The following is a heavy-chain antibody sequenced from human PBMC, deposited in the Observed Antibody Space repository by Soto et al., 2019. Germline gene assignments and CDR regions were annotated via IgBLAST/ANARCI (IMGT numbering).Heavy chain of an antibody. V-gene: IGHV4-59*08. J-gene: IGHJ5*02. D-gene: IGHD3-16*02. CDR2: IYYSGST. CDR1: GGSISSYN. CDR3: ARLIYDYVWGSYRYNWFDP. Sequence: SETLSLTCTVSGGSISSYNWSWIRQPPGKGLEWIGYIYYSGSTNYNPSLKSRVTISVDTSKNQFSLKLSSVTAADTAVYYCARLIYDYVWGSYRYNWFDPWGQGTLVTVSS.